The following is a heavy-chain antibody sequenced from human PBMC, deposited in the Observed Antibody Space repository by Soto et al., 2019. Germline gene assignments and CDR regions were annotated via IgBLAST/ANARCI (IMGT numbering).Heavy chain of an antibody. Sequence: EVRLVESGGALVQPGGSLRLSCAASGYTFSSYWMTWVRQAPGKGLEWVATIDEDGTKKYYVDSVRGRFTISRDSAKKSMFLQMSTLRAEDTAMYYCSTYTTTSPGDYWSQGTLVTVSS. D-gene: IGHD1-1*01. J-gene: IGHJ4*02. CDR1: GYTFSSYW. CDR3: STYTTTSPGDY. CDR2: IDEDGTKK. V-gene: IGHV3-7*01.